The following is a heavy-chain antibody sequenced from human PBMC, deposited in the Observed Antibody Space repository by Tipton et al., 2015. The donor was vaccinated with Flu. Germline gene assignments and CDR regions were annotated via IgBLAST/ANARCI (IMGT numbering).Heavy chain of an antibody. V-gene: IGHV3-21*01. CDR3: ARESRGSYYPDAFDI. Sequence: SLRLSCAASGFTFSSYSMNWVRQAPGKGLEWVSSISSSSSYTYYADSVKGRFTISRDNAKNSLYLQMNSLRAEDTAVYYCARESRGSYYPDAFDIWGQGTMVTVSS. J-gene: IGHJ3*02. CDR1: GFTFSSYS. D-gene: IGHD1-26*01. CDR2: ISSSSSYT.